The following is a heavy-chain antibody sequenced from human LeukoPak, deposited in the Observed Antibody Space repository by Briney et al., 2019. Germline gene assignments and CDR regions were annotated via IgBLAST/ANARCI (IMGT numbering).Heavy chain of an antibody. J-gene: IGHJ3*02. D-gene: IGHD3-22*01. V-gene: IGHV1-18*01. CDR2: ISAYNGNT. CDR3: ARDLYYYDSSGYFRDTFDI. Sequence: ASVKVSCKASGYTFSNYGISWVRQAPGQGLEWMGWISAYNGNTNYAQKLQGRVTMTTDTSTSTAYMELRSLRSDDTAVYYCARDLYYYDSSGYFRDTFDIWGQGTMVTFSS. CDR1: GYTFSNYG.